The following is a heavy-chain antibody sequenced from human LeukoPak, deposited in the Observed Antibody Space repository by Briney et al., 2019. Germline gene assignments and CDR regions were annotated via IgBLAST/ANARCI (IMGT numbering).Heavy chain of an antibody. D-gene: IGHD1-26*01. V-gene: IGHV3-21*01. J-gene: IGHJ4*02. CDR2: ISSRSTYI. CDR3: ARWELIDY. Sequence: PGGSLRLSCAASGFTFSRYNMNWVRQAPGKGLEWVSSISSRSTYIYYADSVKGRFTISRDNAKNSLYLQMNSLRAEDTAVYYCARWELIDYWGQGTLVTVSS. CDR1: GFTFSRYN.